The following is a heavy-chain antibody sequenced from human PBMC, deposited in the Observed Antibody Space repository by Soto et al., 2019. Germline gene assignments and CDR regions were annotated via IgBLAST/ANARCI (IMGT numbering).Heavy chain of an antibody. CDR3: ASTYCSSSSCYAEYFQH. CDR1: GGSIISGGYY. D-gene: IGHD2-2*01. J-gene: IGHJ1*01. V-gene: IGHV4-31*03. Sequence: PSETLSLTCTVSGGSIISGGYYWSLIRQHPGKGLEWIGYIYYSGSTYYNPSLKSRVTISVDTSKNQFSLKLSSVTAADTAVYYCASTYCSSSSCYAEYFQHWGQGTLVTVSS. CDR2: IYYSGST.